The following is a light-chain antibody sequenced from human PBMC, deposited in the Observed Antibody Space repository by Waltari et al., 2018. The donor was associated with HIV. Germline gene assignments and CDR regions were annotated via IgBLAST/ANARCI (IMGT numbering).Light chain of an antibody. J-gene: IGLJ2*01. V-gene: IGLV2-11*01. CDR1: SSDIGVYNY. CDR2: DVS. CDR3: CSYGGRRV. Sequence: QSALTQPRSVSGSPGQSVTISCPGTSSDIGVYNYVSWYQQHAGKAPKLVIYDVSKRPSGVPDRFSGSKSGNTASLTISGLQPEDEADYHCCSYGGRRVFAGGTKLTVL.